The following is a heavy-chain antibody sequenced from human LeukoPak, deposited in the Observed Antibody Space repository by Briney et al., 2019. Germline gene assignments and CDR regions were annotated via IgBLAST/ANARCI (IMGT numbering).Heavy chain of an antibody. J-gene: IGHJ4*02. CDR1: GGTFSSYA. D-gene: IGHD6-13*01. CDR2: IIPIFGTA. CDR3: ARDPLRIAAAGTGDY. Sequence: ASVKVSCKASGGTFSSYAISWVRQAPGQGLEWMGGIIPIFGTANYAQKFQGRVTITADESTSTAYMELSSLRSEDTAVYYCARDPLRIAAAGTGDYWGQGTLVTVSS. V-gene: IGHV1-69*13.